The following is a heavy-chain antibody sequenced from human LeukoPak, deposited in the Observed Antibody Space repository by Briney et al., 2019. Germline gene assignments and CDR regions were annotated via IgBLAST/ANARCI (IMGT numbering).Heavy chain of an antibody. CDR3: AKAPLAGTALYLDY. CDR1: GFTFSSFW. CDR2: VNGDGSST. V-gene: IGHV3-74*01. J-gene: IGHJ4*02. D-gene: IGHD1-7*01. Sequence: GGSLRLSCAASGFTFSSFWMRWVRQAPGKGLVWVSRVNGDGSSTYYADSVKGRFTISRDNSKNTLYLQMNSLRAEDTAVYYCAKAPLAGTALYLDYWGQGTLVTVSS.